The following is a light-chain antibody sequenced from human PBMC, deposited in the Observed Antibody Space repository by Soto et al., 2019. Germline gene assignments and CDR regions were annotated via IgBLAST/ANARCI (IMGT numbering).Light chain of an antibody. J-gene: IGLJ1*01. Sequence: QSALTQPASVSGSPGQSITISCTGTSSDVGSYNLVSWYQQHPGKAPNLMLYDVSKRPSGVSNRFSGSKSGNTASLTISGLQAEDEADYYCCSYAGSSTFVFGTGTKVTVL. V-gene: IGLV2-23*02. CDR2: DVS. CDR1: SSDVGSYNL. CDR3: CSYAGSSTFV.